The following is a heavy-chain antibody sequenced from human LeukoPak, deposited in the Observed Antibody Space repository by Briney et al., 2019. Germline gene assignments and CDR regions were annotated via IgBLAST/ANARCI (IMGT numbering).Heavy chain of an antibody. CDR2: ISAYNGNT. J-gene: IGHJ2*01. CDR1: GYTFTSYG. Sequence: GASVKVSCKASGYTFTSYGISWVRQAPGQGLEWMGWISAYNGNTNYAQKLQGRVTMTTDTSTSTAHKELRSLRSDDTGVYYCARSGYSSGWLNWYFDLWGRGTLVTVSS. V-gene: IGHV1-18*01. CDR3: ARSGYSSGWLNWYFDL. D-gene: IGHD6-19*01.